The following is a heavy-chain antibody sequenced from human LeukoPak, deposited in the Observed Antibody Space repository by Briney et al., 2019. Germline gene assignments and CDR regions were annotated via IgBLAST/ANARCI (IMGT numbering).Heavy chain of an antibody. J-gene: IGHJ6*03. CDR1: GGSISSYY. CDR2: IYYSGRT. Sequence: SETLSLTCTVSGGSISSYYWSWIRQPPGKGLEWIGYIYYSGRTNYNPSLKSRVTISADTSKNQFSLKLSSVTAADTAVYYCARGGYSSSYYYYYYMDVWDKGTTVTVSS. CDR3: ARGGYSSSYYYYYYMDV. D-gene: IGHD1-26*01. V-gene: IGHV4-59*01.